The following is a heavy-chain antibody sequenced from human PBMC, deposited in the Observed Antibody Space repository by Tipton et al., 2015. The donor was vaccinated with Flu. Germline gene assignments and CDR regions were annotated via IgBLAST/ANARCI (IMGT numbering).Heavy chain of an antibody. D-gene: IGHD3-10*02. CDR1: SGSIRSTNYF. V-gene: IGHV4-39*01. CDR3: ARLSYYDVDLKNFYFDY. J-gene: IGHJ4*02. Sequence: TLSLTCTVSSGSIRSTNYFCAWIRQPPGKRLELIGSIYPSGTTYYNPSLKSRVTISVDTSKSQFSLKQRTVTAADTAVYYCARLSYYDVDLKNFYFDYWGQGALVTVSS. CDR2: IYPSGTT.